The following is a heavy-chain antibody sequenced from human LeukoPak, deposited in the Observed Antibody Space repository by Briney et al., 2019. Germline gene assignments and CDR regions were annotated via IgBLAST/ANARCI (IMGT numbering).Heavy chain of an antibody. CDR3: ARRRPAPMFNLEEDVQYYMDV. CDR2: INYGGST. J-gene: IGHJ6*03. V-gene: IGHV4-59*08. D-gene: IGHD3-10*02. Sequence: SETLSLTCSVSGGSLSDDYWSWIRQPPGKALEWIGYINYGGSTNYNPSLKSRVTMSVDTSKNQFSLNLNSVSAADKAVYYCARRRPAPMFNLEEDVQYYMDVWGSGTTVTVSS. CDR1: GGSLSDDY.